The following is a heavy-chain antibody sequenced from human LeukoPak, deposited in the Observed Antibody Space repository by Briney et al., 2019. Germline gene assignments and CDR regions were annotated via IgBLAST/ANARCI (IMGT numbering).Heavy chain of an antibody. CDR2: MYYTGNT. CDR3: ATQQCNGGSCYSRAIWFDP. CDR1: GGSISSSSYY. D-gene: IGHD2-15*01. Sequence: SETLSLTCSVSGGSISSSSYYWGWIRQPPGKGLEWIASMYYTGNTYYNPSLKSRVTISVDTSKNQFSLKLSSVTASDTAVYHCATQQCNGGSCYSRAIWFDPWGREPWSPSPQ. V-gene: IGHV4-39*01. J-gene: IGHJ5*02.